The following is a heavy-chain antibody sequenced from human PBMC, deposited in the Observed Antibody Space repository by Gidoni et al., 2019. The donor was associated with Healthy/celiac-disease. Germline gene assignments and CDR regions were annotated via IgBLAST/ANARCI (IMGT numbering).Heavy chain of an antibody. Sequence: QVQLVQSGAEVKKPGASVKVSCKASGYTFTSYYMHWVRQAPGQGLEWMGIINPSGGSTSYAQKFQGRVTMTRDTSTSTVYMELSSLRSEDTAVYYCARVPDWNYGPQPPDYWGQGTLVTVSS. D-gene: IGHD1-7*01. CDR3: ARVPDWNYGPQPPDY. J-gene: IGHJ4*02. CDR1: GYTFTSYY. V-gene: IGHV1-46*03. CDR2: INPSGGST.